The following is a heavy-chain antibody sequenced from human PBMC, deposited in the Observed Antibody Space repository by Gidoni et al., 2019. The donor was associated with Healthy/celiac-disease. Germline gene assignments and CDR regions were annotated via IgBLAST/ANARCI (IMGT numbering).Heavy chain of an antibody. J-gene: IGHJ4*02. CDR1: GFSFRSYA. V-gene: IGHV3-64D*08. D-gene: IGHD2-21*02. CDR2: ISSNGGST. CDR3: VKGALAYCGGDCPYYFDY. Sequence: EVQLVASGGGLVQTGGSLRLSCSASGFSFRSYALHWVRQAPGKGLEYVSAISSNGGSTYYADSVKGRFNISRDNSKNTLYLQMSSLRAEDTAVYYCVKGALAYCGGDCPYYFDYWGQGTLVTVSS.